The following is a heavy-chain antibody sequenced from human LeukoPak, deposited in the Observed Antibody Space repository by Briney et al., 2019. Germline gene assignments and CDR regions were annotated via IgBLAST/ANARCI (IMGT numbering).Heavy chain of an antibody. D-gene: IGHD1-26*01. J-gene: IGHJ6*03. CDR1: GFTFSSYT. CDR2: ISSSSSYI. Sequence: GGSLRLSCAASGFTFSSYTMKWVRQAPGKGLEWVSSISSSSSYIYYADSVKGRFTISRDNAKSSLYLQMDSLRAEDTAVYYCARDPYSGNYGAYYYYYMDVWGKGTTVTISS. V-gene: IGHV3-21*01. CDR3: ARDPYSGNYGAYYYYYMDV.